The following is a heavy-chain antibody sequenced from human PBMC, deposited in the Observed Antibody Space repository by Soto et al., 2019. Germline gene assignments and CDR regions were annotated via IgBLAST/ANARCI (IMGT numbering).Heavy chain of an antibody. CDR2: IYYSGST. CDR1: GGSISSYY. J-gene: IGHJ6*02. D-gene: IGHD2-15*01. CDR3: ARVLGYCSGGSCPIRYYYGMDV. Sequence: PSETLSLTCTVSGGSISSYYWSWIRQPPGKGLEWIGYIYYSGSTNYNPSLKSRVTISVDTSKNQFSLKLSSVTAADTAVYYCARVLGYCSGGSCPIRYYYGMDVWGQGTTVTVSS. V-gene: IGHV4-59*01.